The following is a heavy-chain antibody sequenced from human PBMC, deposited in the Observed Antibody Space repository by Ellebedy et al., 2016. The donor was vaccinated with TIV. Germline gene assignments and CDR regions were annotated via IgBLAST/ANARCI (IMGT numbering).Heavy chain of an antibody. CDR1: GFTFSNAW. Sequence: GESLKISCAASGFTFSNAWMNWVRQAPGKGLEWVGRIKSKTDGGTTDYAAPVKGRFTISRDDSKNTLYLQMNSLRAEDTAVYYCARVFVPADPQGPFDYWGQGTLVTVSS. CDR3: ARVFVPADPQGPFDY. V-gene: IGHV3-15*07. J-gene: IGHJ4*02. D-gene: IGHD2-2*01. CDR2: IKSKTDGGTT.